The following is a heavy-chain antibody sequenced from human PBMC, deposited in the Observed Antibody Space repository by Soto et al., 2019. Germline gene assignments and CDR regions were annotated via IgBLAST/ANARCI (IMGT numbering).Heavy chain of an antibody. Sequence: QVSLKESGPVLVKPTETLTLTCTVSGFSLNNAGMGVRWIRQPPGKALEWLAHIFSKDEKSYSTSLKSRLTISRHTSKRHVVLTLTNTARVDTATYYCARIRGVSTSMDVLGTGTTVTFSS. J-gene: IGHJ6*03. CDR2: IFSKDEK. V-gene: IGHV2-26*01. CDR3: ARIRGVSTSMDV. CDR1: GFSLNNAGMG.